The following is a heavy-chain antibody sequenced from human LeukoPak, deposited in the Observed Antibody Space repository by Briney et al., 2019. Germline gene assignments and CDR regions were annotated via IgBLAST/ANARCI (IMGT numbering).Heavy chain of an antibody. D-gene: IGHD2-2*03. CDR2: ISGSGSGT. V-gene: IGHV3-23*01. J-gene: IGHJ6*03. CDR1: GFSFSSYA. CDR3: ATHGSAHYYMDV. Sequence: GGSLRLSCATSGFSFSSYAMSWVRQAPGKGLEWVSRISGSGSGTYYADSVKGRFTISRDNSKNTLHLQMNSLRAEDTAVYYCATHGSAHYYMDVWGKGTTVTISS.